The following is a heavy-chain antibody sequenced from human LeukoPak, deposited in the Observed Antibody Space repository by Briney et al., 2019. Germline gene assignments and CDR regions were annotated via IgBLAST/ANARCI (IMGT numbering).Heavy chain of an antibody. CDR3: RSSSWSFDY. V-gene: IGHV3-49*04. D-gene: IGHD6-13*01. CDR2: IRSKAYGGTT. J-gene: IGHJ4*02. Sequence: GGSLRLSCTASGFTFGDYAMSWVRQASGKGLEWVGFIRSKAYGGTTEYAASVKGRFTISRDDSKSIAYLQMNSLKTEDTAVYYCRSSSWSFDYWGQGTLVTVSS. CDR1: GFTFGDYA.